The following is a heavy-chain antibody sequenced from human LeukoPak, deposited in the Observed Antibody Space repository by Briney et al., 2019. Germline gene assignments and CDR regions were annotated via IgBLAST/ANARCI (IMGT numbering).Heavy chain of an antibody. Sequence: GGSLRLSCAASGFTFSRYWMNWVRQAPGKGLEWVANIREGGSEKYYVDSVKGRFTISRDNTKNLLYLEMSSLRAEDTAVYYCGVVYWGQGTLVTVSS. CDR3: GVVY. CDR1: GFTFSRYW. V-gene: IGHV3-7*01. J-gene: IGHJ4*02. CDR2: IREGGSEK.